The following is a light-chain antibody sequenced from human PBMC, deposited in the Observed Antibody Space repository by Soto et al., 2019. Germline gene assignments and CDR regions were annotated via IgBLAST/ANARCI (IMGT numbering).Light chain of an antibody. V-gene: IGKV3-11*01. CDR3: QQRGNWPPT. Sequence: EIVLTQSPATLSLSPGQRATLSCRASQSVTFYLAWYQQKPGQAPRLLIYDTSNRATGIPARFSGSGSGTEFTLTISSLEPGDFAVYYCQQRGNWPPTFGQGTKLEIK. J-gene: IGKJ2*01. CDR2: DTS. CDR1: QSVTFY.